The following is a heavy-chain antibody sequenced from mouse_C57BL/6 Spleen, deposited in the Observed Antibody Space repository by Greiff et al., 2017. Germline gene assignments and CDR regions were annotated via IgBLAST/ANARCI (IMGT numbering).Heavy chain of an antibody. Sequence: VQLQQPGAELVKPGASVKMSCKASGYTFTSYWITWVKQRPGQGLEWIGDIYPGSGSTNYNEKFKSKATLTVDTSSSTAYMQLSSLTSEDSAVYYCARPGSYDGYYSAWFAYWGQGTLVTVSA. J-gene: IGHJ3*01. V-gene: IGHV1-55*01. CDR2: IYPGSGST. CDR3: ARPGSYDGYYSAWFAY. D-gene: IGHD2-3*01. CDR1: GYTFTSYW.